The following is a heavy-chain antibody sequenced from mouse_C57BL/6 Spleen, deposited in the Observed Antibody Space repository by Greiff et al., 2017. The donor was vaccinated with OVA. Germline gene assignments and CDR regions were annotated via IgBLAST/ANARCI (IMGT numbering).Heavy chain of an antibody. CDR3: ARLRGSGYVDWFAY. Sequence: EVQVVESGGGLVQPGGSLKLSCAASGFTFSDYYMYWVRQTPEKRLEWVAYISNGGGSTYYPDTVKGRFTISRDNAKNTLYLQMSRLKSEDTAMYYCARLRGSGYVDWFAYWGQGTLVTVSA. V-gene: IGHV5-12*01. J-gene: IGHJ3*01. CDR2: ISNGGGST. D-gene: IGHD3-2*02. CDR1: GFTFSDYY.